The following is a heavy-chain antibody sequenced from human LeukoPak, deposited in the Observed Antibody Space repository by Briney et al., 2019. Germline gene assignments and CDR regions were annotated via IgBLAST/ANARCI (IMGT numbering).Heavy chain of an antibody. CDR3: AKESDFLTGYYFDY. CDR2: ISGGGTNA. Sequence: GGSLRLSCVGSGFTFSTYVIHWVRQAPGKGLEWVSAISGGGTNAYYADSVKGRFTISRDNSRNTLYLQMNSLRAEDTAVYYCAKESDFLTGYYFDYWGQGTLVTVSS. CDR1: GFTFSTYV. V-gene: IGHV3-23*01. J-gene: IGHJ4*02. D-gene: IGHD3-9*01.